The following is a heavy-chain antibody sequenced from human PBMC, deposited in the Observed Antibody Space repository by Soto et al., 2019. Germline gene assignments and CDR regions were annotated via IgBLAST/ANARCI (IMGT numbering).Heavy chain of an antibody. CDR3: AKVSGYNWNYFDY. V-gene: IGHV3-23*01. CDR2: ISGSGGST. Sequence: GGSLRLSCAASGFTFSSYAMSWVRQAPGKGLEWISAISGSGGSTYYADSVKGRFTISRDNSKNTLYLQMNSLRAEDTAVYYCAKVSGYNWNYFDYWGQGTLVTVSS. D-gene: IGHD1-20*01. CDR1: GFTFSSYA. J-gene: IGHJ4*02.